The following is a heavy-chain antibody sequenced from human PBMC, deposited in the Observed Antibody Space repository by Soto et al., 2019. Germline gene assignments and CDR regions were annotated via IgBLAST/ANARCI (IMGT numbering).Heavy chain of an antibody. CDR2: MNPNSGNT. CDR1: GYTFTSYD. Sequence: QVQLVQSGAEVKKPGASVKVSCKASGYTFTSYDINWVRQATGQGLEWMGWMNPNSGNTGYAQKFQVRVTMTRNTSIRTAYMELSSLRSEGTAVYYCARGVGAIGWFDPWGQGTLVTVSS. J-gene: IGHJ5*02. CDR3: ARGVGAIGWFDP. V-gene: IGHV1-8*01. D-gene: IGHD1-26*01.